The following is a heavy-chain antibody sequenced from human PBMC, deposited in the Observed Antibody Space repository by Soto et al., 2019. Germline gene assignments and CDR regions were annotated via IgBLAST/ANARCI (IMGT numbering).Heavy chain of an antibody. Sequence: EMQLVESGGGLVQPGGSLRLSCAASGFTLSGHWIHWVRQAPGKGREWVSRIDINGRGRSYADSVKGRLTISTDKAQKTAYLEMNSLRAEDTAVYYCATVFEFWGQGTLVTVSS. V-gene: IGHV3-74*01. CDR1: GFTLSGHW. J-gene: IGHJ4*02. CDR2: IDINGRGR. D-gene: IGHD4-17*01. CDR3: ATVFEF.